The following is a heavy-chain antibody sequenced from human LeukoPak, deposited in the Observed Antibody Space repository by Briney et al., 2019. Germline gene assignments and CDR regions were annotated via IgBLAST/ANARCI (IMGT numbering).Heavy chain of an antibody. CDR3: ASGLASGYSSSWYTLDY. Sequence: ASVKVSCKASGGTFSSYAISWVRQAPGQGLEWMGRIIPILGIANYAQKFQGRVTITADKSTSTAYMELSSLRSEDTAVYYCASGLASGYSSSWYTLDYWGQGTLVTVSS. CDR1: GGTFSSYA. CDR2: IIPILGIA. V-gene: IGHV1-69*04. D-gene: IGHD6-13*01. J-gene: IGHJ4*02.